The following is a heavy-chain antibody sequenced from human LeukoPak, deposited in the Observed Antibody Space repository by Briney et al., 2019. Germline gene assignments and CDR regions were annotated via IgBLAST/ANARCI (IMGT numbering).Heavy chain of an antibody. D-gene: IGHD3-22*01. CDR1: GYTFTSYG. J-gene: IGHJ4*02. Sequence: ASVKVSCKASGYTFTSYGISWVRQAPGQGLEWMGWISAYNGNTSYAQKFQGRVTMTRDTSTSTVYMELSSLRSEGTAVYYCARGTTMNYFDYWGQGTLVTVSS. V-gene: IGHV1-18*01. CDR3: ARGTTMNYFDY. CDR2: ISAYNGNT.